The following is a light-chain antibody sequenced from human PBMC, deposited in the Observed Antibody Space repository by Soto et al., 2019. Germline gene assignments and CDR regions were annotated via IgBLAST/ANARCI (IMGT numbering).Light chain of an antibody. CDR3: YSYTGISTSLFV. V-gene: IGLV2-23*02. J-gene: IGLJ1*01. CDR1: SRDIGTSNL. CDR2: EVT. Sequence: SLLPQPSYVSVAAGESITISCTGTSRDIGTSNLVSWYQQYPGKAPKLIICEVTKRPSGISNRFSGSKSGTTASLTISGLQPEDEADYYCYSYTGISTSLFVFGTG.